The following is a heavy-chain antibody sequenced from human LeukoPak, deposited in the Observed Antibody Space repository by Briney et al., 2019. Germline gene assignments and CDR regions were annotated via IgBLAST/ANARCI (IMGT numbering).Heavy chain of an antibody. CDR3: ARIYYSSGWYLFFDY. CDR1: GFSLSTSGMC. CDR2: IDWDDDK. J-gene: IGHJ4*02. V-gene: IGHV2-70*11. Sequence: SGPTLVNPTQTLTLTCTFSGFSLSTSGMCVSWIRQPPGKALEWLARIDWDDDKYYSTSLKTRLTISKDTSKNQVVLTMTNMDPVDTATYYCARIYYSSGWYLFFDYWGQGTLVTASS. D-gene: IGHD6-19*01.